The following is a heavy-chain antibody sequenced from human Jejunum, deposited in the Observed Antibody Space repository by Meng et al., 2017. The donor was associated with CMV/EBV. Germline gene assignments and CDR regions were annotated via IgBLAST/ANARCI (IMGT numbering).Heavy chain of an antibody. Sequence: VSGYSISNAYYWGWIRQPPGKGLEWMGTIYHSGSTYYNPSLKSRVTMSVDTSKNQFSLRLTSVTAADTAVYYCVRFGTGAAALFDYWSQGTLVTVSS. V-gene: IGHV4-38-2*01. D-gene: IGHD6-13*01. CDR1: GYSISNAYY. J-gene: IGHJ4*02. CDR3: VRFGTGAAALFDY. CDR2: IYHSGST.